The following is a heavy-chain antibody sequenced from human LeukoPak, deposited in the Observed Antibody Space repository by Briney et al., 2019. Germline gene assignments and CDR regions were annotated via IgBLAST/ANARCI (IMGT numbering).Heavy chain of an antibody. Sequence: HSGGSLRLSCAASGFTFSSYAMSWVRQAPGKGLEWVSAIGGSGGSTYYADSVKGRFTISRDNSKNTLYLQMNSLRAEDTAVYYCAKFSRGSYPFDYWGQGTLVTVSS. CDR2: IGGSGGST. J-gene: IGHJ4*02. CDR3: AKFSRGSYPFDY. V-gene: IGHV3-23*01. D-gene: IGHD1-26*01. CDR1: GFTFSSYA.